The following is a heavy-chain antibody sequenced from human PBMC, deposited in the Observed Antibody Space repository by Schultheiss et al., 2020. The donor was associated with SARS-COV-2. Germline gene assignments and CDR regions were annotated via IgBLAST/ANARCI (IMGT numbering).Heavy chain of an antibody. Sequence: ASVKVSCKASGYTFTGYYMHWVRQAPGQGLEWMGRINPNRGGTNYAQKFQGRVTMTRDTSISTAYMVLTSLTSADTAAYYCTTYPRGIALADWGQGTLVTVSS. CDR1: GYTFTGYY. CDR2: INPNRGGT. D-gene: IGHD6-13*01. V-gene: IGHV1-2*06. CDR3: TTYPRGIALAD. J-gene: IGHJ4*02.